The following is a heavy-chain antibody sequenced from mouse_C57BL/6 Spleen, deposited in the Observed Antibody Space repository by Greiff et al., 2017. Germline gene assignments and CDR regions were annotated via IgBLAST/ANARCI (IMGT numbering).Heavy chain of an antibody. CDR3: ASSIYYGNYVDFDV. CDR2: INPGSGGT. CDR1: GYAFTNYL. J-gene: IGHJ1*03. Sequence: VQLQESGAELVRPGTSVKVSCKASGYAFTNYLIEWVKQRPGQGLEWIGVINPGSGGTNYNEKFKGKATLTADKSSSTAYMQLSSLTSEDSAVXFCASSIYYGNYVDFDVWGTGTTVTVSS. V-gene: IGHV1-54*01. D-gene: IGHD2-1*01.